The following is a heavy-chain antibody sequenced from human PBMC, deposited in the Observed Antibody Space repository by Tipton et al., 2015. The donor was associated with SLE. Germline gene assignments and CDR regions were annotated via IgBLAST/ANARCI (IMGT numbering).Heavy chain of an antibody. J-gene: IGHJ4*02. V-gene: IGHV4-59*11. CDR3: ARENWNSRGLDY. D-gene: IGHD1-7*01. Sequence: TLSLTCTVSGDSISSHYWNWIRQPPGKGLEWIGYVYYSGSTYYNPSLKSRVTISVDTSKNQFSLKLSSVTAADTAAYYCARENWNSRGLDYWGQGTLVTVSS. CDR1: GDSISSHY. CDR2: VYYSGST.